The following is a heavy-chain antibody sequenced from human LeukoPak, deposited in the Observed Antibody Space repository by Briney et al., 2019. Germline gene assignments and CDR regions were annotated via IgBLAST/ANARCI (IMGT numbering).Heavy chain of an antibody. D-gene: IGHD2-2*01. V-gene: IGHV1-69*04. J-gene: IGHJ5*02. CDR3: ARHIRTLGYCSSTSCSWFDP. Sequence: SVKVSCKASGGTFSSYAISWVRQAPGQGLEWMGRIIPILGIANYAQKFQGRVTITADKSTSTAYMELSSLRSEDTAVYYCARHIRTLGYCSSTSCSWFDPWGQGTLVTVSS. CDR1: GGTFSSYA. CDR2: IIPILGIA.